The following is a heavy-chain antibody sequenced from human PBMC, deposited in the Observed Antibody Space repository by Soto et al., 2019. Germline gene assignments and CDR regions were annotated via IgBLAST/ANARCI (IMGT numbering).Heavy chain of an antibody. CDR3: ARLEGLATIAYYFDF. D-gene: IGHD3-9*01. Sequence: QLQLQESGPGLVKPSETLSLTCSVSDDSINSDKYYWGWIRQPPGKGLEWIGSIYYRGNAYYNQSLQARVTISLDKSRSQFSLKMTSVTAADSAVYFCARLEGLATIAYYFDFWGPGALVTVSS. CDR1: DDSINSDKYY. J-gene: IGHJ4*02. V-gene: IGHV4-39*01. CDR2: IYYRGNA.